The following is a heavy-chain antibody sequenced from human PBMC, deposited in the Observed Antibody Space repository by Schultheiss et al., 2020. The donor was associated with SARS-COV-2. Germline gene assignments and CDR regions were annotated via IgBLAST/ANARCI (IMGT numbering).Heavy chain of an antibody. J-gene: IGHJ4*02. CDR1: GYTFTGYY. V-gene: IGHV1-2*02. D-gene: IGHD3-22*01. CDR3: AKDNNYDSSGYLLT. CDR2: INPNSGGT. Sequence: ASVKVSCMASGYTFTGYYMHWVRQAPGQGLEWMGWINPNSGGTNYAQKFQGRVTMTRDTSISTAYMELRSLRSDDTAVYYCAKDNNYDSSGYLLTWGQGTLVTVSS.